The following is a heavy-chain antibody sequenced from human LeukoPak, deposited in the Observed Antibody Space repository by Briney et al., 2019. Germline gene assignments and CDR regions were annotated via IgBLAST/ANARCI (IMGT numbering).Heavy chain of an antibody. CDR3: AKPMYDFWVAFDI. CDR1: GFTFSSYG. Sequence: PGGSLRLSCAASGFTFSSYGMHWVRQAPGKGLEWVAFIRYDGSNKYYADSVKGRFTISRDNSKNTLYLQMNSLRAEDTAVYYCAKPMYDFWVAFDIWGQGTMVTVSS. V-gene: IGHV3-30*02. J-gene: IGHJ3*02. CDR2: IRYDGSNK. D-gene: IGHD3-3*01.